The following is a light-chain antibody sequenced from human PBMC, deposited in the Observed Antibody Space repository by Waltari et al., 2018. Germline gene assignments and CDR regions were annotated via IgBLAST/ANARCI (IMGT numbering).Light chain of an antibody. Sequence: DVQMTQSPSSLSAFVGDRVIITCQASQDIRNSLNWYQQKSGKAPRLLIYDASNLETGVPSRFSGSESGTHFTFTISNLQPEDTATYYCQQHDNLPPTFGQGTKLEIK. V-gene: IGKV1-33*01. J-gene: IGKJ2*01. CDR2: DAS. CDR1: QDIRNS. CDR3: QQHDNLPPT.